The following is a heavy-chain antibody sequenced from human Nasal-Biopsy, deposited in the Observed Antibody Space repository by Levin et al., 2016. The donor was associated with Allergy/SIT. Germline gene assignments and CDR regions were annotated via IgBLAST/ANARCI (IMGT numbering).Heavy chain of an antibody. CDR1: RFTFSVYA. Sequence: GGSLRLSCAASRFTFSVYAMHWVRQAPGKGLEWVATIWHDGSKKFYAASVMGRFTISRDNSKNTLYLQMNSLRPEDTALYYCARESSSGGYNYAMDVWGQGTTVTVS. D-gene: IGHD5-24*01. CDR3: ARESSSGGYNYAMDV. J-gene: IGHJ6*02. V-gene: IGHV3-33*01. CDR2: IWHDGSKK.